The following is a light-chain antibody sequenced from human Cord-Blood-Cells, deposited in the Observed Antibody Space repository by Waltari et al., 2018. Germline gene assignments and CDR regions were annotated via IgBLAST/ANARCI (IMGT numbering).Light chain of an antibody. V-gene: IGKV1-39*01. CDR1: QSISSY. Sequence: DIPLTQSQSSLSASVGDRVTIPCRASQSISSYLNWYQQKPGKAPKLLIYAASSLQSGVPSRFSGSGSGTDFTLTISSLQPEDFATYYCQQSYSTPCTFGQGTKLEIK. J-gene: IGKJ2*02. CDR3: QQSYSTPCT. CDR2: AAS.